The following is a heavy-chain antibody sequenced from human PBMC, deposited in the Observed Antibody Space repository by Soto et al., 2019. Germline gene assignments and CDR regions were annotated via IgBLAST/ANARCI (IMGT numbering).Heavy chain of an antibody. V-gene: IGHV1-18*01. CDR1: GYTFTSYG. D-gene: IGHD6-19*01. Sequence: QVQLVQSGAEVKKPGASVKVSCKASGYTFTSYGISWVRQAPGQGLEGMGWISAYNGNTNYAQKLQGRVTMTTDTSTSTAYMELRSLRSADTAVYYCARDRGYSSGWYHYYYYYGMDVWGQGTTVTVSS. CDR2: ISAYNGNT. J-gene: IGHJ6*02. CDR3: ARDRGYSSGWYHYYYYYGMDV.